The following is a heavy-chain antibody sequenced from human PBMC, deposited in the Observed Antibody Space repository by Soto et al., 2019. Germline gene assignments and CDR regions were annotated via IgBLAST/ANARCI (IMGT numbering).Heavy chain of an antibody. V-gene: IGHV4-59*01. Sequence: SETLSLTCTVSGGSISSYYWSWIRQPPGKGLEWIGYIYYSGSTNSTPSLKSRVTISVDTSKNQFSLKLSSVTAADTAVYYCARDRSPVYFDYWGQGTLVTVSS. CDR2: IYYSGST. CDR3: ARDRSPVYFDY. J-gene: IGHJ4*02. CDR1: GGSISSYY.